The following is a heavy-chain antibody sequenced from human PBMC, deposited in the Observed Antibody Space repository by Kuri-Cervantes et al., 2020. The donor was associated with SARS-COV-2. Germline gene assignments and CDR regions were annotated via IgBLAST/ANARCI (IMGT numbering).Heavy chain of an antibody. CDR1: GDSISPYY. D-gene: IGHD2-2*01. CDR2: TYYSGSV. V-gene: IGHV4-59*01. J-gene: IGHJ6*02. Sequence: SLSLTCSVSGDSISPYYWTWIRQPPGKGLEWSGHTYYSGSVNYNPSLMSRLTISVDNSKNQVSLKLTSVTAADTAVYYCARSAAAFYGMDVWGQGTTVTVSS. CDR3: ARSAAAFYGMDV.